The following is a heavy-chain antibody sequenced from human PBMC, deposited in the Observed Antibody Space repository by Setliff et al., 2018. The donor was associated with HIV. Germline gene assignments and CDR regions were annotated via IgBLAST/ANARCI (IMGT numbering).Heavy chain of an antibody. CDR1: GYTFTSFG. CDR2: INPSGDTT. D-gene: IGHD3-22*01. CDR3: VRVGPWYYGRSGYLASWDY. V-gene: IGHV1-46*01. Sequence: GASVKVSCKASGYTFTSFGISWVRQAPGQGLEWMGIINPSGDTTRYAQKFQGRVTMTRDTSTSTVYMELSSLSSEDAAVYYCVRVGPWYYGRSGYLASWDYWGQGTQVTVSS. J-gene: IGHJ4*02.